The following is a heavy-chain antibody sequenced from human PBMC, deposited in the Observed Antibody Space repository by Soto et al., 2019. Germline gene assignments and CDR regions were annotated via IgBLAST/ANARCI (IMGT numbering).Heavy chain of an antibody. J-gene: IGHJ4*02. D-gene: IGHD3-3*01. CDR1: GFSLSSGVG. Sequence: QITLKESGPTLVKPTETLTLTCTFSGFSLSSGVGVAWIRQPPGKALEWLALIFWNDDERYSPSLKSRLAVSKGTSKNQVVLTLTNVDPVDTATYSCAHVGDFWSGVIDFWGQGALVTVSS. V-gene: IGHV2-5*01. CDR3: AHVGDFWSGVIDF. CDR2: IFWNDDE.